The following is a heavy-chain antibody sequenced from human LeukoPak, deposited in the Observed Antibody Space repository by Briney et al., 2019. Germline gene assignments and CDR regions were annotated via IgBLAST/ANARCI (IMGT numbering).Heavy chain of an antibody. Sequence: PGVSLRLSCAASGFTFSSYEMNWVRQAPGKGLEWVSYISSSGSTIYYADSVKGRFTISRDNAKNSLYLQMNSLRAEDTAVYYCARDERITMILVAPHGMDVWGQGTTVTVSS. CDR2: ISSSGSTI. CDR1: GFTFSSYE. V-gene: IGHV3-48*03. D-gene: IGHD3-22*01. CDR3: ARDERITMILVAPHGMDV. J-gene: IGHJ6*02.